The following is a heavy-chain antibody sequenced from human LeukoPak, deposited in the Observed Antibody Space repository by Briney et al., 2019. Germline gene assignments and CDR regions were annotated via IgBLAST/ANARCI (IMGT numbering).Heavy chain of an antibody. D-gene: IGHD2-15*01. V-gene: IGHV1-2*06. CDR2: INPNSGGT. CDR3: ARDPVVAATPDAFDI. J-gene: IGHJ3*02. CDR1: GYTFTGYY. Sequence: ASVKVSCTASGYTFTGYYMHWVRQAPGQGLEWMGRINPNSGGTNYAQKFQGRVTMTRDTSISTAYMELSRLRSDDAAVYYCARDPVVAATPDAFDIWGQGTMVTVSS.